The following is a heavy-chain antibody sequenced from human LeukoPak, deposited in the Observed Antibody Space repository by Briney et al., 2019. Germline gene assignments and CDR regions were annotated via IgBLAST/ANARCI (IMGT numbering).Heavy chain of an antibody. CDR2: ISYDGSNK. V-gene: IGHV3-30-3*01. J-gene: IGHJ4*02. CDR3: ARGFFGDYFDY. D-gene: IGHD3-3*01. Sequence: GGSLRLSCAASGFTFSSYAMRWVRQAPGKGLEWVAVISYDGSNKYYADSVKGRFTISRDNSKNTLYLQMNSLRAEDTAVYYCARGFFGDYFDYWGQGTLVTVSS. CDR1: GFTFSSYA.